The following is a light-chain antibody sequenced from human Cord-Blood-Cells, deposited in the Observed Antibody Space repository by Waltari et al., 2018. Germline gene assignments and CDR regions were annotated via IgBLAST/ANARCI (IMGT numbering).Light chain of an antibody. CDR2: DAS. CDR1: QSVSSY. V-gene: IGKV3-11*01. Sequence: EIVLTQSPATLSLSHGERATLSCRASQSVSSYLAWYQQNPGQAPRLLIYDASNRATGIPARFSGSGSGTDFTLTISSLEPEDFAVYYCQQRSNWLTFGGGTKVEIK. CDR3: QQRSNWLT. J-gene: IGKJ4*01.